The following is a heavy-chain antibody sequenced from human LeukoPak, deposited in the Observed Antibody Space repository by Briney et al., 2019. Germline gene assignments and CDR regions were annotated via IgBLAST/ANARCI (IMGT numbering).Heavy chain of an antibody. CDR3: ARDGTFCSSITCSPRDNYYYYGMAV. Sequence: SETLSLTFTVSGGSLITHYWSWIRQPPGQGLEWVGYIHYRGNTDYNPSLRGRATISVDRSKNQFSLSLSSVTAADTAMYYCARDGTFCSSITCSPRDNYYYYGMAVWGHRTTVTVSS. V-gene: IGHV4-59*11. CDR1: GGSLITHY. J-gene: IGHJ6*02. D-gene: IGHD2-2*01. CDR2: IHYRGNT.